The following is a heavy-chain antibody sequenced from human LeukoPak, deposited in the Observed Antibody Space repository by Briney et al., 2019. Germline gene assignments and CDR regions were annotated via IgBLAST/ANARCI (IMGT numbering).Heavy chain of an antibody. J-gene: IGHJ4*02. CDR3: ARGYCSSPRCYHTHGDS. V-gene: IGHV1-2*02. CDR2: INGNSGGT. Sequence: ASVKVSCKASGYTFTDYYIHWVRQAPGQGLEWMGWINGNSGGTSYAQKFQDRVTMTRDTSINTAHMELSTLTSDDTAVYYCARGYCSSPRCYHTHGDSWGQGTLVTVSS. D-gene: IGHD2-2*01. CDR1: GYTFTDYY.